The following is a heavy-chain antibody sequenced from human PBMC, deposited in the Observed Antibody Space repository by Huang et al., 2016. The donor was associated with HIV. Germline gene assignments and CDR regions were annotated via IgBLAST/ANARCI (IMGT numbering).Heavy chain of an antibody. CDR3: ARFRGPQVTLNWLDP. CDR1: GYTFFTYS. CDR2: VSTYNGHT. Sequence: QVQLVQSGPEMKKPGASVNVSCKASGYTFFTYSISWVRQAPGQGLEWMGWVSTYNGHTTYAQKFQGRLTLTTDVSTSSAYMELKNLRSDDTAVYYCARFRGPQVTLNWLDPWGQGTLVTVSS. J-gene: IGHJ5*02. D-gene: IGHD3-10*01. V-gene: IGHV1-18*01.